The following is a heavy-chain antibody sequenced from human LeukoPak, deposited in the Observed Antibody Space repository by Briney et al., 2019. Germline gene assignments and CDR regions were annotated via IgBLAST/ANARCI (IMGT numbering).Heavy chain of an antibody. CDR2: IYTSGST. CDR3: AREAPRYYGSGSPS. J-gene: IGHJ5*02. Sequence: PSETLSLTCTVSGGSISSGGYYWSWIRQPAGKGLEWIGRIYTSGSTNYNPSLKSRVTISVDTSKNQFSLKLSSVTATDTAVYYCAREAPRYYGSGSPSWGQGTLVTVSS. V-gene: IGHV4-61*02. D-gene: IGHD3-10*01. CDR1: GGSISSGGYY.